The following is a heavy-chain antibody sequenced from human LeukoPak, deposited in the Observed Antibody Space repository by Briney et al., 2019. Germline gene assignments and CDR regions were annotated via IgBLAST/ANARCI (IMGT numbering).Heavy chain of an antibody. J-gene: IGHJ4*02. CDR3: ARVGGPYSGYDYSFDY. V-gene: IGHV1-46*01. CDR1: GYTFTSYY. CDR2: INPSGGST. Sequence: ASVKVSCKASGYTFTSYYMHWVRQAPGQGLEWMGIINPSGGSTSYAQKFQGRVTMTRDMSTSTVYMELSSLRSEDTAVYYCARVGGPYSGYDYSFDYWGQGTLVTVSS. D-gene: IGHD5-12*01.